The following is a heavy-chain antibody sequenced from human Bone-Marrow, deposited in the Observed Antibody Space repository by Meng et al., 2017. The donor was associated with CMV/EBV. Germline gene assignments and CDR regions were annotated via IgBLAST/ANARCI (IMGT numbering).Heavy chain of an antibody. CDR1: GGSFSGYY. CDR2: INHSGST. Sequence: GSLRLSCAVYGGSFSGYYCNWIRQPPGKGLEWIGEINHSGSTSYNPSLKSRVTISLDTSKNQFSLKLSSVTAADTAVYYCARDVTTTGGYYYYGMDVWGQGTTVTVSS. D-gene: IGHD4-11*01. V-gene: IGHV4-34*01. J-gene: IGHJ6*02. CDR3: ARDVTTTGGYYYYGMDV.